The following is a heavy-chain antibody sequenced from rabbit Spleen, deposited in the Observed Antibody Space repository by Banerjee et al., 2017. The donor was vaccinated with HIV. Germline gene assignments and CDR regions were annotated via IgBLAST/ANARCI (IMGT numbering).Heavy chain of an antibody. CDR2: IDAGSSGFT. Sequence: QQQLEESGGGLVKPGGTLTLTCKASGIDFNSYYYMCWVRQAPGKGLEWIACIDAGSSGFTYFATWAKGRFTISKTSSTTVTLQMTRLTAADTATYFCVRGASGSGYYSLWGQGTLVTVS. CDR1: GIDFNSYYY. CDR3: VRGASGSGYYSL. V-gene: IGHV1S45*01. J-gene: IGHJ4*01. D-gene: IGHD1-1*01.